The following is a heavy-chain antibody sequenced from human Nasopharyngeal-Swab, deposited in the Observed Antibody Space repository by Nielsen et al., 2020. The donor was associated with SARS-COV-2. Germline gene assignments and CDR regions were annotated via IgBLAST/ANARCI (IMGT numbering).Heavy chain of an antibody. CDR1: GFTFSDHY. CDR3: ARVSGSYSDH. CDR2: TRNEANSYTT. D-gene: IGHD1-26*01. V-gene: IGHV3-72*01. Sequence: GGSLRPSCAASGFTFSDHYMDWVRQAPGKGLEWVGRTRNEANSYTTEYAASVKGRFTISRDDSKNSLYLQMNSLKTEDTAVYYCARVSGSYSDHWGQGTLVTVSS. J-gene: IGHJ4*02.